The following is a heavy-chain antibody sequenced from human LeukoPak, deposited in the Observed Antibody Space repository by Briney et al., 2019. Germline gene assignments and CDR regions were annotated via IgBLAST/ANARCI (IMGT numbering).Heavy chain of an antibody. D-gene: IGHD3-10*01. CDR1: GGSISSYY. CDR3: ARLGGSGSYYNVIHYYYGMDV. Sequence: SETLSLTCTVSGGSISSYYWSWIRQPPGKGLEWIGYISNRGSTNYIPSLKSRVTISVETSKNQFSLKLSSVAAADTAVYYCARLGGSGSYYNVIHYYYGMDVWGQGTTVTV. J-gene: IGHJ6*02. V-gene: IGHV4-59*12. CDR2: ISNRGST.